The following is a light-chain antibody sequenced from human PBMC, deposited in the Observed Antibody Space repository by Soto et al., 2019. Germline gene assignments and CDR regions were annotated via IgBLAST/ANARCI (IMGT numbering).Light chain of an antibody. CDR3: CSYAGSYTWV. CDR2: AVN. Sequence: QSVLTQPRSVSGSXXXXXXXSCTGTSSDVGDYNYVSWYQQHPGKAPKLLIYAVNMRPSGVPDRFSGSKSGNTASLTISGLQAEDEADYSCCSYAGSYTWVFGGGTKLTVL. CDR1: SSDVGDYNY. V-gene: IGLV2-11*01. J-gene: IGLJ3*02.